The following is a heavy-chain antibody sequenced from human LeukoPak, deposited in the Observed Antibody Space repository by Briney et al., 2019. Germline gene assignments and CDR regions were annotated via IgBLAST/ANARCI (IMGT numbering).Heavy chain of an antibody. V-gene: IGHV3-23*01. CDR2: ITGSGGDT. CDR1: GFTFSDYT. CDR3: ARGVAGWPYYLDY. D-gene: IGHD6-19*01. J-gene: IGHJ4*02. Sequence: GGSLRLSCAASGFTFSDYTMTWVRQAPGKGLEWVSAITGSGGDTHYPDSVKGRFSISRDNSESTLYLQMSSVRVEDAAIYYCARGVAGWPYYLDYWGQGALVTVSS.